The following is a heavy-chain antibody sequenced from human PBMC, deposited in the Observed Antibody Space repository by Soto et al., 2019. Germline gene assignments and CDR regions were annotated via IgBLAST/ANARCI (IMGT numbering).Heavy chain of an antibody. J-gene: IGHJ6*02. V-gene: IGHV3-30*03. CDR1: GFTSSNYG. D-gene: IGHD6-6*01. CDR3: ARREQLAPYYFHYYGMDV. CDR2: ISYDGSNK. Sequence: GGSLRLSCASSGFTSSNYGMHWVRQAPGKGLEWVAVISYDGSNKYYADSVKGRFTISRDNSKNTVSLQMNSLRAEDTAVYYCARREQLAPYYFHYYGMDVWGQGTTVTVSS.